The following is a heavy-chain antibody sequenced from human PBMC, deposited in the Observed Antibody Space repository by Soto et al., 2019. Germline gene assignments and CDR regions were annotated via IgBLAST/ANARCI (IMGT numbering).Heavy chain of an antibody. CDR1: GYTFTCFY. Sequence: VASVKVSCKASGYTFTCFYIHWVRQAPGQGLEWMGWINPNNGDTNYALNFQGRVSLTRDTSTSTAYMELSRLRFDDTAVYYCASIALPAAIGDYYGVDVWGQGTTVTVSS. CDR2: INPNNGDT. J-gene: IGHJ6*02. D-gene: IGHD2-2*01. CDR3: ASIALPAAIGDYYGVDV. V-gene: IGHV1-2*02.